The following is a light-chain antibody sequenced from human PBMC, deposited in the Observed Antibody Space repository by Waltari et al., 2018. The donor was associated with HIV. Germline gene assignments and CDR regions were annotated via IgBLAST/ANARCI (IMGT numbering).Light chain of an antibody. Sequence: QSVLTQPPSISAAAGQKVTISCSGSSSNLGANSVAWYRQLPGTAPELLIYDNNNPFPGFPDRVPGSKVGTSATLVISGLQPGDEADYYCGAWDNTLRGALFGGGTKLTVL. CDR1: SSNLGANS. J-gene: IGLJ2*01. CDR3: GAWDNTLRGAL. CDR2: DNN. V-gene: IGLV1-51*01.